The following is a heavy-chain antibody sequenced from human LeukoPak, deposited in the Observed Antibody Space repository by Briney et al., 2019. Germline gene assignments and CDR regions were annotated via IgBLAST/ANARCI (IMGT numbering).Heavy chain of an antibody. J-gene: IGHJ4*02. D-gene: IGHD3-22*01. V-gene: IGHV1-2*02. CDR1: GYTFTGYY. Sequence: GASVKVSCKASGYTFTGYYMHWVRQAPGQGLEWMGWINPNSGGTNYARKFQGRVTMTRDTSISTAYMELSRLRSDDTAVYYCARDVLGSSGYYVDYWGQGTLVTVSS. CDR2: INPNSGGT. CDR3: ARDVLGSSGYYVDY.